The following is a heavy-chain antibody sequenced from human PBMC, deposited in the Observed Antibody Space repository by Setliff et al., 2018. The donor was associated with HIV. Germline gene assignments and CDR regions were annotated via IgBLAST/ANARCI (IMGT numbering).Heavy chain of an antibody. Sequence: GASVKVSCKASGYTFTSCFLHWVRQAPGQGLEYMDIINPSDGSADYVEKFQDRVTITRDTSTSTVYMEMSSLRSEDTAIYYCAKEYHTAATGTRVANYFDYWGQGTLVTVSS. V-gene: IGHV1-46*01. CDR1: GYTFTSCF. D-gene: IGHD6-13*01. CDR3: AKEYHTAATGTRVANYFDY. J-gene: IGHJ4*02. CDR2: INPSDGSA.